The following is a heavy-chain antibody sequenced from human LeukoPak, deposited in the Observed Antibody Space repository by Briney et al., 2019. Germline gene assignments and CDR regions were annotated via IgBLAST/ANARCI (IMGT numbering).Heavy chain of an antibody. J-gene: IGHJ1*01. CDR2: INWNGGST. CDR1: GFTFDDYG. V-gene: IGHV3-20*04. D-gene: IGHD3-22*01. Sequence: GGSLRLSCAASGFTFDDYGVSWVRQAPGKGLEWVSGINWNGGSTGYADSVKGRFTISRDNAKNSLYLQMNSLRAEDTALYYCARDDYDSSGYYMGYFQHWGQGTLVTVSS. CDR3: ARDDYDSSGYYMGYFQH.